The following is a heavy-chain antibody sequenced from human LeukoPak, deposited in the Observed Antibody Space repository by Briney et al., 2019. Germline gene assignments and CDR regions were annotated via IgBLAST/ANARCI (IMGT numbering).Heavy chain of an antibody. D-gene: IGHD3-22*01. V-gene: IGHV3-33*01. Sequence: GRSLRLSCAASGFTFSSYGMHWVRQAPGKGLEWVAVIWYDGSNKYYADSVKGRFTISRDNSKNTLYLQMNSLRAEDTAVYYCARDRYYYDSGGYYRGFYFDYWGQGTLVTVSS. CDR2: IWYDGSNK. CDR3: ARDRYYYDSGGYYRGFYFDY. J-gene: IGHJ4*02. CDR1: GFTFSSYG.